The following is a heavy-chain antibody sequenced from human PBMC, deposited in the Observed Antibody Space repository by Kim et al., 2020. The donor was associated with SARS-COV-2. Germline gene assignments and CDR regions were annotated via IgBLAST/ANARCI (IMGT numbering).Heavy chain of an antibody. CDR3: ARDWGSGWGE. D-gene: IGHD6-19*01. V-gene: IGHV3-30-3*01. J-gene: IGHJ4*02. CDR2: SDK. Sequence: SDKYYAGSVKGRFTISRDKSKNTLYLQMNSLSAEDTAVYYCARDWGSGWGEWGQGTLVTVSS.